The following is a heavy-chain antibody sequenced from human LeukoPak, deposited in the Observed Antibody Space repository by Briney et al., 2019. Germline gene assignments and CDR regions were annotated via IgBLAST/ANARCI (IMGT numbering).Heavy chain of an antibody. V-gene: IGHV3-23*01. J-gene: IGHJ3*02. CDR3: AKGTQKQQPYPDDAFDI. CDR2: FVGSGGST. CDR1: GFTFSSYA. D-gene: IGHD6-13*01. Sequence: PGGPLRPSLAPSGFTFSSYAMGGAPQPPGKGREGVPAFVGSGGSTYYADSVKGRFTISRDNSKNTLYLQMNSLRAEDTAVYYCAKGTQKQQPYPDDAFDIWGQGTMVTVSS.